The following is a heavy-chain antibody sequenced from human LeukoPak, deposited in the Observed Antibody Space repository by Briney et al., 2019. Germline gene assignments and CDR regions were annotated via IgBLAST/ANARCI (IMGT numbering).Heavy chain of an antibody. Sequence: SVNVSCTASGYTFTSYGISWVRQAPGQGLEWMGGIIPIFGTANYAQKFQGRVTITADESTSTAYMELSSLRSEDTAVYYRARSIVVVADSENYYYYGMDVWGQGTTVTVSS. D-gene: IGHD2-15*01. CDR3: ARSIVVVADSENYYYYGMDV. V-gene: IGHV1-69*13. CDR1: GYTFTSYG. J-gene: IGHJ6*02. CDR2: IIPIFGTA.